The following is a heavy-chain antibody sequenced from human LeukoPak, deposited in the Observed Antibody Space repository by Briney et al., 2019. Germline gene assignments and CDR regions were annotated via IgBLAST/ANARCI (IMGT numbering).Heavy chain of an antibody. D-gene: IGHD5-18*01. Sequence: ASVKVSYKASGYTFTNYGISGVRQAPGQGLEWMGWISTYNGNTNYAQKLQDRVTMTRDTSTSTAYMELRSLRSDDTAVYYCARGKAAMVTYYYYYYMDVWGKGTTVTVSS. CDR3: ARGKAAMVTYYYYYYMDV. CDR1: GYTFTNYG. CDR2: ISTYNGNT. J-gene: IGHJ6*03. V-gene: IGHV1-18*01.